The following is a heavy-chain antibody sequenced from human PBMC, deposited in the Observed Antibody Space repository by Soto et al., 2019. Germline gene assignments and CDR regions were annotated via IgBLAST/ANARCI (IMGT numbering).Heavy chain of an antibody. CDR1: VFTFSSYA. CDR3: LTSSKDYW. D-gene: IGHD2-15*01. Sequence: GWSLRLSCASSVFTFSSYAMSWVRQAPGKGLEWVSAISGSGGSTYYADSVKGRFTISRDNSKNTLYLQMNSLRAEDTAVYYCLTSSKDYWWGQGTLVTVSS. J-gene: IGHJ4*02. V-gene: IGHV3-23*01. CDR2: ISGSGGST.